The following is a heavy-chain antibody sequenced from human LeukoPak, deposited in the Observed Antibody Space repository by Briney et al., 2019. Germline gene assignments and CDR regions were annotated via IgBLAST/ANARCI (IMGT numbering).Heavy chain of an antibody. CDR3: ARVVMRLGNAFDI. J-gene: IGHJ3*02. Sequence: ASVKVSCKASGYTFSNYGTSWVRQAPGQGLEWMGWISAYNGNTNYAQKLQGRVTLTTDTSTSTAYMELRSLRSDDTAVYYCARVVMRLGNAFDIWGQGTMITVPS. CDR2: ISAYNGNT. CDR1: GYTFSNYG. V-gene: IGHV1-18*01. D-gene: IGHD3-22*01.